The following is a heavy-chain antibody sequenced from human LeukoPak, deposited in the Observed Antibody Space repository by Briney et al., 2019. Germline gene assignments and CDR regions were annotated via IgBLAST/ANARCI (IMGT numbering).Heavy chain of an antibody. V-gene: IGHV3-7*04. Sequence: GGSLRLSCAASGFSFSDNYMSWIRQAPGKGLEWVANIKQDGSEKYYVDSVKGRFTISRDNAKKSLYLQMNSLRAEDTAVYYCARETEMANLDYWGQGTLVTVSS. J-gene: IGHJ4*02. CDR2: IKQDGSEK. CDR1: GFSFSDNY. D-gene: IGHD5-24*01. CDR3: ARETEMANLDY.